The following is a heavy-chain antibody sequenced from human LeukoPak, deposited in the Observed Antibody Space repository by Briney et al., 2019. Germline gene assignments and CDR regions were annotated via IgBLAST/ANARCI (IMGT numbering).Heavy chain of an antibody. CDR2: ISFDGSNK. D-gene: IGHD2-8*01. CDR3: ARGQGSNDQYYFDF. Sequence: TGGSLRLSCAVSVFTLSSYVMNWVPQAPDKGLEWVAVISFDGSNKYYADSMKGRFTISRDNSKNTLYLQMNSLRAEDTAVYYCARGQGSNDQYYFDFWGQGTLVTVSS. V-gene: IGHV3-30*04. CDR1: VFTLSSYV. J-gene: IGHJ4*02.